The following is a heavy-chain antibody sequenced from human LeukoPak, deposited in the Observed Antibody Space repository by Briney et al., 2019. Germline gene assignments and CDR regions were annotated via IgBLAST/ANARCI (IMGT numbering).Heavy chain of an antibody. CDR3: ARGRRDTAMIIYYYYYYMDV. CDR2: IYDSGNT. D-gene: IGHD5-18*01. Sequence: SETLSLTCTVSGGSISNYYWSWIRQPPGKGLEWIGYIYDSGNTKYNPSLKSRVTISVDTSKNQFSLKLSSVTAADTAVYYCARGRRDTAMIIYYYYYYMDVWGKGTTVTISS. V-gene: IGHV4-59*01. J-gene: IGHJ6*03. CDR1: GGSISNYY.